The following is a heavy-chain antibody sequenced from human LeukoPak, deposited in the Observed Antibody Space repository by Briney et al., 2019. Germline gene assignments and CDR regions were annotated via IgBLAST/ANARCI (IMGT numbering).Heavy chain of an antibody. CDR3: AKDQAPQDIVVVPAY. CDR2: IRYDGSNK. J-gene: IGHJ4*02. CDR1: GFTFSSYG. Sequence: GGSLRLSCAASGFTFSSYGMHWVRQAPGKGLEWVAFIRYDGSNKYYADSVKGRFTVSRDNSKNTLYLQMNSLRAEDTAVYYCAKDQAPQDIVVVPAYWGQGTLVTVSS. V-gene: IGHV3-30*02. D-gene: IGHD2-2*01.